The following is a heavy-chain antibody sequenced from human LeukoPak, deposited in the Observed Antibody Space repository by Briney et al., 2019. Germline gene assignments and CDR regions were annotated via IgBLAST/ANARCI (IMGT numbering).Heavy chain of an antibody. Sequence: ASVKVSCKASGYTFTSYGISWVRQAPGQGLEWMGWINPNSGGTNYAQKFQGRVTMTRDTSISTAYMELSRLRSDDTAVYYCARGPFYGDYGFGYWGQGTLVTVSS. CDR3: ARGPFYGDYGFGY. V-gene: IGHV1-2*02. CDR2: INPNSGGT. CDR1: GYTFTSYG. D-gene: IGHD4-17*01. J-gene: IGHJ4*02.